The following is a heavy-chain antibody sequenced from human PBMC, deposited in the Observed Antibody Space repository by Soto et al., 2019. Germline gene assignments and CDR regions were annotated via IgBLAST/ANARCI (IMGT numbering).Heavy chain of an antibody. CDR1: GGSVSSGSYY. J-gene: IGHJ4*02. Sequence: QVQLQESGPGLVKPSETLSLTCTVSGGSVSSGSYYWSWIRQPPGKGLEWIGYIYYSGSTNYNPSLKSRVTISVDTSKSQFSLKLSSVTAADTAVYSCARAQTWIQLWFFDYWGQGTLVTVSS. V-gene: IGHV4-61*01. D-gene: IGHD5-18*01. CDR2: IYYSGST. CDR3: ARAQTWIQLWFFDY.